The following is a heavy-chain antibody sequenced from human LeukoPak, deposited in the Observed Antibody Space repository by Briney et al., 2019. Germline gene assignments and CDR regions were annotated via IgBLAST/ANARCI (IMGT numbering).Heavy chain of an antibody. V-gene: IGHV4-34*01. CDR3: ARDAHHDSSGYYYSYYYYYMDV. Sequence: PSETLSLTCAVYGGSFSGYYWSWIRQPPGKGLEWIGEINHSGSTNYNPSLKSRVTISVDTSKNQFSLKLSSVTAADTAVYYCARDAHHDSSGYYYSYYYYYMDVWGKGTTVTVSS. D-gene: IGHD3-22*01. J-gene: IGHJ6*03. CDR2: INHSGST. CDR1: GGSFSGYY.